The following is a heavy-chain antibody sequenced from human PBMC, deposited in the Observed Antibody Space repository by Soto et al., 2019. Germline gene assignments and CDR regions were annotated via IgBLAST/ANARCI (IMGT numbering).Heavy chain of an antibody. J-gene: IGHJ4*02. Sequence: QVQLVQSGSESMQPGASVKVSCKGSGYNFNSHSIKWLRQAPGQGLEWMGWINPNTGNPTYEQGFTGRFVFSVDTSVSTVYLHIFSLNDKDSAGYYCARDRASGSFDYWGQGTLVTVSS. V-gene: IGHV7-4-1*01. D-gene: IGHD1-26*01. CDR3: ARDRASGSFDY. CDR1: GYNFNSHS. CDR2: INPNTGNP.